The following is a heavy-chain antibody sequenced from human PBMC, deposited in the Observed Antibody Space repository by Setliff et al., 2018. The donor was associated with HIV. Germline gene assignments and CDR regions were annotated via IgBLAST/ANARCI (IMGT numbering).Heavy chain of an antibody. J-gene: IGHJ4*02. Sequence: ASVKVSCKASGYTFTTYYIHWVRQAPGQGLEWMGILNPSEGTTSFAQKFQGRVTITRDTSASTAYMELSSLRPEDTAVYYCASPTAIPHWGQGTLVT. CDR3: ASPTAIPH. CDR1: GYTFTTYY. CDR2: LNPSEGTT. V-gene: IGHV1-46*01. D-gene: IGHD2-21*02.